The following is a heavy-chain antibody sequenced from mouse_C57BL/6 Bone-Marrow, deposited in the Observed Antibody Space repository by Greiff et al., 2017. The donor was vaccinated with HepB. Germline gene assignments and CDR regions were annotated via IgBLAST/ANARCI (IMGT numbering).Heavy chain of an antibody. CDR3: ARSFYGNYGGDAMDY. D-gene: IGHD2-10*01. Sequence: EVNVVESGGGLVQPGGSLSLSCAASGFTFTDYYMSWVRQPPGKALEWLGFIRNKANGYTTEYSASVKGRFTISRDNSQSILYLQMNALRAEDSATYYCARSFYGNYGGDAMDYWGQGTSVTVSS. J-gene: IGHJ4*01. CDR1: GFTFTDYY. CDR2: IRNKANGYTT. V-gene: IGHV7-3*01.